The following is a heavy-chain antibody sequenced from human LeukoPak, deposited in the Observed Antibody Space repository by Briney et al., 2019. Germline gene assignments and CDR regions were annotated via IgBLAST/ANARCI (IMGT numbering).Heavy chain of an antibody. CDR1: GFTVSSNY. Sequence: GGSLRLSCAASGFTVSSNYMSWVRQAPGKGLEWVSVIYSGGSTYYADSVKGRFTISRDNSKNTLYLQMNSLRAEDTAVYYCARAGDSSGYYPSYWYFDLWGRGTLVTVSS. CDR2: IYSGGST. V-gene: IGHV3-66*01. D-gene: IGHD3-22*01. CDR3: ARAGDSSGYYPSYWYFDL. J-gene: IGHJ2*01.